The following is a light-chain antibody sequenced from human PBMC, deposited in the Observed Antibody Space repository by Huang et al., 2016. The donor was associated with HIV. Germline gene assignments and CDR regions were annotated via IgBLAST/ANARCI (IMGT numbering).Light chain of an antibody. CDR2: GAS. Sequence: EIVMTQSPATLSVSPGERATLSCRACQSASSNLAWYQQKPGQAPRLLIYGASTSATGIPARFSGSGSGTEFTLTISSLQSEDFAVYYCQQYNNWPPLTFGGGTKVEIK. V-gene: IGKV3-15*01. CDR3: QQYNNWPPLT. J-gene: IGKJ4*01. CDR1: QSASSN.